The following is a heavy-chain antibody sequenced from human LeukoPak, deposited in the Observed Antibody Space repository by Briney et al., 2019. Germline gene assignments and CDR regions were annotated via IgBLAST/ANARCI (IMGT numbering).Heavy chain of an antibody. CDR1: GFTFSSYW. D-gene: IGHD2-15*01. CDR3: ARDEHVVVAVSKLYYYGMDV. Sequence: GGSLRLSCAASGFTFSSYWMSWVRQTPGKGLEWVANIKQDGSEKYYVVCVKGRFTISRDNAKNSLYLQMNSLRAEDTAVYYCARDEHVVVAVSKLYYYGMDVWGQGTTVTVSS. CDR2: IKQDGSEK. V-gene: IGHV3-7*01. J-gene: IGHJ6*02.